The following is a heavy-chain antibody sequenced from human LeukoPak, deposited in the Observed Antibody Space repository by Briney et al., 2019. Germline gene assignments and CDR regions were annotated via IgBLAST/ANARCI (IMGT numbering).Heavy chain of an antibody. CDR1: GGSISSYY. D-gene: IGHD6-6*01. V-gene: IGHV4-59*01. CDR2: IYYSGST. CDR3: ARTLSEYSSSSLGY. J-gene: IGHJ4*02. Sequence: SETLSLTCTVSGGSISSYYWSWIRQPPGKGLEWIGYIYYSGSTNYNPSLKSQVTISVDTSKNQFSLKLSSVTAADTAVYYCARTLSEYSSSSLGYWGQGTLVTVSS.